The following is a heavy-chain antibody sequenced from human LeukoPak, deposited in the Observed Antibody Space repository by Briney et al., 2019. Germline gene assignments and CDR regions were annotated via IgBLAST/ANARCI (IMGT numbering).Heavy chain of an antibody. CDR2: ISSSSSYI. Sequence: RAGGSLRLSCAASGFTFSSYSMNWVRQAPGKGLEWVSSISSSSSYIYYADSVKGRFTISRDNAKNSLYLQMNSLRAEDTAVYYCVRDLRFLERLSFYNKDYGMDVWGQGTTVTVSS. CDR1: GFTFSSYS. D-gene: IGHD3-3*01. J-gene: IGHJ6*02. V-gene: IGHV3-21*01. CDR3: VRDLRFLERLSFYNKDYGMDV.